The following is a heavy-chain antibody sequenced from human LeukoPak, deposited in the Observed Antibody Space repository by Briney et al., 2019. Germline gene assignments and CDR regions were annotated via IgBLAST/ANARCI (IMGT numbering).Heavy chain of an antibody. Sequence: ASVKVSCKASGYTFTGYYMHWVRQAPGQGLEWMGWVNPNSGGTNYAQKFQGRVTMTRDTSISTAYMELSRLRSDDTAVYYCARDWFGELPFDYWGQGTLVTVSS. V-gene: IGHV1-2*02. CDR3: ARDWFGELPFDY. J-gene: IGHJ4*02. D-gene: IGHD3-10*01. CDR2: VNPNSGGT. CDR1: GYTFTGYY.